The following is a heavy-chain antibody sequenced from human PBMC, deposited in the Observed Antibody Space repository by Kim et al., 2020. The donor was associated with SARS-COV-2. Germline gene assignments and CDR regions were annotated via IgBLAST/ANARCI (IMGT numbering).Heavy chain of an antibody. D-gene: IGHD3-10*01. Sequence: GGSLRLSCAASGFTFDDYTMHWVRQAPGKGMEWVSGISWNSGSIGYADSVKGRFNISRDNAKNSLYLQMKSLRAEDTALYYCAKGGIMVRGVIFDYWGQGTLVTVSS. V-gene: IGHV3-9*01. CDR3: AKGGIMVRGVIFDY. CDR2: ISWNSGSI. CDR1: GFTFDDYT. J-gene: IGHJ4*02.